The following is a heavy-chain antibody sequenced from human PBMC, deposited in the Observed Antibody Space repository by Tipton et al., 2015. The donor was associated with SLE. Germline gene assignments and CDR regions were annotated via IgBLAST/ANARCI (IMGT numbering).Heavy chain of an antibody. V-gene: IGHV3-74*01. CDR1: GFTFSSYA. D-gene: IGHD6-6*01. CDR3: ARSSENYGMDV. Sequence: SLRLSCSASGFTFSSYAMHWVRQAPGKGLVWVSRVSSDGSGTSYADSVKGRFTISRDNAKNTLFLQMNSLRAEDAAAYYCARSSENYGMDVWGQGTLVTVSS. CDR2: VSSDGSGT. J-gene: IGHJ6*02.